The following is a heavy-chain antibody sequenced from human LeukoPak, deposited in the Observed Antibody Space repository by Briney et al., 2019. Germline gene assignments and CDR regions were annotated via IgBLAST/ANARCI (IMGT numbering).Heavy chain of an antibody. CDR1: GYTFTGYY. Sequence: ASVKVSCKASGYTFTGYYMHWVRQAPGQGLEWMGWINSNSGGTNYAQKFQGWVTMTRDTSISTAYMELSGLRSDDTAVYYCARDGGSSGDYSYYFDYWGQGTLVTVSS. D-gene: IGHD6-19*01. V-gene: IGHV1-2*04. J-gene: IGHJ4*02. CDR3: ARDGGSSGDYSYYFDY. CDR2: INSNSGGT.